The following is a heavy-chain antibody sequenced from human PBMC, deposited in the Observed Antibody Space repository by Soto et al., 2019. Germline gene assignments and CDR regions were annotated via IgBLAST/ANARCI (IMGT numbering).Heavy chain of an antibody. CDR3: ARLYSSSWYNYRLFDY. CDR2: INAGNGNT. D-gene: IGHD6-13*01. Sequence: ASVKVSCKASGYTFTSYAMHWVRQDPGQRLEWMGWINAGNGNTKYSQKFQGRVTITRDTSASTAYMELSSLRSEDTAVYYCARLYSSSWYNYRLFDYWGQGTLVTVSS. CDR1: GYTFTSYA. V-gene: IGHV1-3*01. J-gene: IGHJ4*02.